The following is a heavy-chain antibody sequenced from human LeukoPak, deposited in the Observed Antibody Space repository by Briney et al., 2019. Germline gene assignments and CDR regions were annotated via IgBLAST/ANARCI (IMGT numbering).Heavy chain of an antibody. CDR3: ARARRPIAAAGSFPLDY. Sequence: GASVKVSCKASGYTFTSYYMHWVRQAPGQGLEWMGWINPNSGGTNYAQKFQGWVTMTRDTSISTAYMELSRLRSDDTAVYYCARARRPIAAAGSFPLDYWGQGTLVTVSS. CDR1: GYTFTSYY. D-gene: IGHD6-13*01. V-gene: IGHV1-2*04. J-gene: IGHJ4*02. CDR2: INPNSGGT.